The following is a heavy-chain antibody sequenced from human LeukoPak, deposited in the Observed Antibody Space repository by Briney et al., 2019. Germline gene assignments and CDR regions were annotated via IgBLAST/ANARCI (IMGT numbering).Heavy chain of an antibody. CDR3: AREYYYGSGSYYTH. Sequence: ASVKVSCKASEYTLTGYYIHWVRQAPGQGLEWMGWINPESGGTKFAQNFQGRVTVTRDASITTVYMEVSRLRSDDTAVYYCAREYYYGSGSYYTHWGQGTLVTVSS. CDR1: EYTLTGYY. V-gene: IGHV1-2*02. CDR2: INPESGGT. D-gene: IGHD3-10*01. J-gene: IGHJ4*02.